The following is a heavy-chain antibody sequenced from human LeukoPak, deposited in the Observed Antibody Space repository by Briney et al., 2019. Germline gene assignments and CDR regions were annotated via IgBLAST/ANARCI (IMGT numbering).Heavy chain of an antibody. D-gene: IGHD3-10*01. CDR2: IKQDGSEK. V-gene: IGHV3-7*01. CDR1: GFTFSSYW. J-gene: IGHJ4*02. CDR3: ARALKDGLLWFGELFRY. Sequence: PGGSLRLSCAASGFTFSSYWMSWVRQAPGKGLEWVANIKQDGSEKYYVDSVKGRFTISRDNAKNSLYLQMNSLRAEDTAVYYCARALKDGLLWFGELFRYWGQGTLVTVSS.